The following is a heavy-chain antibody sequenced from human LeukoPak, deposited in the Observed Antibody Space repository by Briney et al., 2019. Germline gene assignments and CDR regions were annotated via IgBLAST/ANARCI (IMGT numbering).Heavy chain of an antibody. CDR3: AKDGGYGYSSPRYYFDY. D-gene: IGHD6-13*01. V-gene: IGHV3-23*01. CDR1: GFTFSSYA. J-gene: IGHJ4*02. CDR2: ISGSGGST. Sequence: HPGGSLRLSCAASGFTFSSYAMSWVRQAPGKGLEWVSVISGSGGSTYYADSVKGRFTISRDNSKNTLYLQMNSLRAEDTAVYYCAKDGGYGYSSPRYYFDYWGQGTLVTVSS.